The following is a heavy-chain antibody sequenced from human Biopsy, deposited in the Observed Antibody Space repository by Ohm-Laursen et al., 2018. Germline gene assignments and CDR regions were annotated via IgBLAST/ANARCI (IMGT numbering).Heavy chain of an antibody. Sequence: SQTLSLTCTVSGGSVSSGGFYWSWIRQHPGKGLEWIGYIYYSGTTYYNPSLKSLVTISVDTSMNQFSLKLNSATAADTAVYYCARRPYGGTRYWYFDLWGRGTLVTVSS. CDR3: ARRPYGGTRYWYFDL. D-gene: IGHD4-23*01. J-gene: IGHJ2*01. CDR1: GGSVSSGGFY. CDR2: IYYSGTT. V-gene: IGHV4-31*01.